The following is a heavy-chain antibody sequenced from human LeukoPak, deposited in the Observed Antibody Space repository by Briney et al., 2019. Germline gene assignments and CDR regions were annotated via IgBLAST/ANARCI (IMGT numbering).Heavy chain of an antibody. V-gene: IGHV3-30*02. D-gene: IGHD3-10*01. CDR3: ARSTGDFGESLPDY. J-gene: IGHJ4*02. Sequence: SGGSLRLSCAACGFAFSNYGIHWVRQAPGKGLEWVAFIRYDGTIKKYADSVKGRFTISRDNSKNTLFLQMNSLRIEDTAVYYCARSTGDFGESLPDYWGQGTLVTVSS. CDR1: GFAFSNYG. CDR2: IRYDGTIK.